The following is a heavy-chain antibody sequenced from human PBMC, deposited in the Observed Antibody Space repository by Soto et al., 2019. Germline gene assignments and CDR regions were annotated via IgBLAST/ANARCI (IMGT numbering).Heavy chain of an antibody. CDR1: GSTFSSYA. CDR3: ASSQTLHDAFDI. CDR2: ISYDGSNK. J-gene: IGHJ3*02. Sequence: GGSLRLSCAASGSTFSSYAMHWVRQAPGKGLEWVAVISYDGSNKYYADSVKGRFTISRDNSKNTLYLQMNSLRAEDTAVYYCASSQTLHDAFDIWGQGTMVTVSS. V-gene: IGHV3-30*04.